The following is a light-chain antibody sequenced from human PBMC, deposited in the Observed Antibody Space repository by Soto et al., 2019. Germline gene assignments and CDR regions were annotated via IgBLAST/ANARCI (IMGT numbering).Light chain of an antibody. CDR3: HQRQSWPRT. CDR1: QYINTR. Sequence: EIVLTQSPATLSSFPGDRVTLSCRASQYINTRLAWYQHRPGQAHRLLIYQTSLRAAGIPARFSASGSGTDFTLTISDVQPEDFALYYCHQRQSWPRTFGQGTKVDI. V-gene: IGKV3-11*01. J-gene: IGKJ1*01. CDR2: QTS.